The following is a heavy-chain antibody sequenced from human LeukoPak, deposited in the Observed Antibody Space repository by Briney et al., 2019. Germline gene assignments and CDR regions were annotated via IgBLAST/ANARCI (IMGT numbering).Heavy chain of an antibody. D-gene: IGHD2-8*01. CDR1: GGSISSYY. CDR2: IYTSGST. J-gene: IGHJ3*02. CDR3: ARGDIVLVDGAFDI. V-gene: IGHV4-4*07. Sequence: PSETLSLTCTVSGGSISSYYWSWIRQPAGKGLEWIGRIYTSGSTNYNPSLKSRVTMSVDTSKNQFSLKLSSVTAADTAVYYCARGDIVLVDGAFDIWGQGTMVTVSS.